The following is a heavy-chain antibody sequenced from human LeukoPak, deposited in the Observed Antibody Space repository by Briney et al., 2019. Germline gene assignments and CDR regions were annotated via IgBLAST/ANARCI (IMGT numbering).Heavy chain of an antibody. Sequence: GGSLRLSCAASGFTFSHFWMSWVRQAPGKGLEWVAYIKKTGSETYYADSVKGRFTITRDNTRNSLFLQMYSLRAEDTAVYFCVREDGYCSGGNCYSYFDSWGQGTLVTVSS. V-gene: IGHV3-7*01. CDR3: VREDGYCSGGNCYSYFDS. J-gene: IGHJ4*02. D-gene: IGHD2-15*01. CDR2: IKKTGSET. CDR1: GFTFSHFW.